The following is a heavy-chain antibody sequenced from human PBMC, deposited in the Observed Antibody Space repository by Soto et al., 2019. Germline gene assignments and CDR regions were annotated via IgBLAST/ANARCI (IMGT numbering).Heavy chain of an antibody. J-gene: IGHJ4*02. CDR2: IYYSGSN. Sequence: QVQLQESGPGLVKPSETLSLTCTVSGGSISSYYWSWIRQPPGKGLECIGYIYYSGSNNYHPSLKRRVTISVDTSKNQFSLKLSSVTAADTAVYYCARAGSIFGVVISTQPYYFDYWGQGTLVTVSS. CDR1: GGSISSYY. D-gene: IGHD3-3*01. CDR3: ARAGSIFGVVISTQPYYFDY. V-gene: IGHV4-59*01.